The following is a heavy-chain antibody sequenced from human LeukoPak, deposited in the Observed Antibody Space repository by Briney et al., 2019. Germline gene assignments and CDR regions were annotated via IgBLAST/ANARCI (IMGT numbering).Heavy chain of an antibody. Sequence: PGGSLRLSCAASGFTFSNYAMSWVRQAPGKGLEWVSVISGSGGSTSYADSVKGRFTISRDNSKNTLYLQMNSLRAEDTAVYYCAKDLGSSGYYYWGQGTLVTVSS. V-gene: IGHV3-23*01. CDR2: ISGSGGST. J-gene: IGHJ4*02. CDR3: AKDLGSSGYYY. CDR1: GFTFSNYA. D-gene: IGHD3-22*01.